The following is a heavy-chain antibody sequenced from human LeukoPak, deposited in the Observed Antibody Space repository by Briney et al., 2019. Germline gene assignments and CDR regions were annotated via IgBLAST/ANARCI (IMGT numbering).Heavy chain of an antibody. CDR3: AKDMGGGIAAAGDDY. V-gene: IGHV3-9*01. D-gene: IGHD6-13*01. J-gene: IGHJ4*02. CDR2: ISWHSGSI. CDR1: GFTFDDYA. Sequence: SGRSLRLSCAASGFTFDDYAMHWVRQAPGKGLEWVSGISWHSGSIGYADSVKGRFTISRDNAKNSLYLQMNSMRAEDTVLYYCAKDMGGGIAAAGDDYWGQGTMVTVSS.